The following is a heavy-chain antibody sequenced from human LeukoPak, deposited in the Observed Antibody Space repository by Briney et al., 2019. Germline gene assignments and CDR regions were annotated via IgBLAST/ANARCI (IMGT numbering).Heavy chain of an antibody. CDR3: ARGLDYDILTGLTPPRALYGMDV. V-gene: IGHV4-59*01. CDR1: GGSISSYY. D-gene: IGHD3-9*01. CDR2: IYYSGST. J-gene: IGHJ6*02. Sequence: SETLSLTCTVSGGSISSYYWSWIRQPPGKGLEWIGYIYYSGSTNYNPSLKSRVTISVDTSKNQFSLKLSSVTAADTAVYYCARGLDYDILTGLTPPRALYGMDVWGQGTTVTVSS.